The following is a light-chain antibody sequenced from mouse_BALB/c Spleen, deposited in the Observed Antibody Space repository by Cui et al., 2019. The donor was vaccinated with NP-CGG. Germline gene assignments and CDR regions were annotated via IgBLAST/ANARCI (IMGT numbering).Light chain of an antibody. CDR3: ALYYSNHWV. Sequence: QDVVTQESALTTSPGETVTLTCRSSTGTVTTSNYANWVQEKPDHLFTGLIGGTNNRAPGVPARFSGSLIGDKAALTITGAQTEDEAIYFCALYYSNHWVFGGGTKLTVL. CDR2: GTN. CDR1: TGTVTTSNY. V-gene: IGLV1*01. J-gene: IGLJ1*01.